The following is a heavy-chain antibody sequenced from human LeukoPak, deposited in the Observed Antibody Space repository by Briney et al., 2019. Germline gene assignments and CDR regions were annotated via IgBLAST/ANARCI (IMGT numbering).Heavy chain of an antibody. Sequence: PGGSLRLSCAASGFTFSSYAMSWVRQAPGKGLEWVSSISSSSSYIYYADSVKGRFTISRDNAKNSLYLQMNSLRAEDTAVYYCATNYYDSSGYLSRDDYWGQGTLVTVSS. CDR1: GFTFSSYA. V-gene: IGHV3-21*01. J-gene: IGHJ4*02. CDR3: ATNYYDSSGYLSRDDY. CDR2: ISSSSSYI. D-gene: IGHD3-22*01.